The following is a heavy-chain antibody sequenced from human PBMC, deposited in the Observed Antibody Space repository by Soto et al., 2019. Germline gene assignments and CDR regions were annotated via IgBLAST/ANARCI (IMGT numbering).Heavy chain of an antibody. V-gene: IGHV3-23*01. CDR2: ISGSGGST. Sequence: PGGSLRLSCAASGFTFSSYAMSWVRQAPGKGLEWVSGISGSGGSTLDADSVKGRFTISRDNSKNTLYLQMSSLRAEDTAVYYCSKNPLSGGSTSCQATQYYYYMDVWGKGTTVTLSS. CDR3: SKNPLSGGSTSCQATQYYYYMDV. CDR1: GFTFSSYA. D-gene: IGHD2-2*01. J-gene: IGHJ6*03.